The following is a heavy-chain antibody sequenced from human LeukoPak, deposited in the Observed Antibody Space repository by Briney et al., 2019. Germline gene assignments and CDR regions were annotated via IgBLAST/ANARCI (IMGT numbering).Heavy chain of an antibody. V-gene: IGHV1-8*01. Sequence: RASVKVSCKASGYTFTSYDINWVRQATGQGLEWMGWMNPNSGNTGYAQKFQGRVTMTRNTSISTAYMELSSLRSEDTAVYYCARGAFYYDFWSGYPLNDNWFDPWGQETLVTVSS. D-gene: IGHD3-3*01. J-gene: IGHJ5*02. CDR1: GYTFTSYD. CDR3: ARGAFYYDFWSGYPLNDNWFDP. CDR2: MNPNSGNT.